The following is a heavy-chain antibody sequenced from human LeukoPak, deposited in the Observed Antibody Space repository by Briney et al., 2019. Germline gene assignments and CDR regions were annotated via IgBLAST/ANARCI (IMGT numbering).Heavy chain of an antibody. J-gene: IGHJ3*02. CDR2: IYYSWST. Sequence: PSETLSLTCTVSGGSISSSSYYWGWIRQPPGKGLEWIGSIYYSWSTYYNPSLKSRVTISVDTSKNQFSLKLSSVTAADTAVYYCARHQPTGQWLVLGAFDIWGQGTMVTVSS. D-gene: IGHD6-19*01. V-gene: IGHV4-39*01. CDR3: ARHQPTGQWLVLGAFDI. CDR1: GGSISSSSYY.